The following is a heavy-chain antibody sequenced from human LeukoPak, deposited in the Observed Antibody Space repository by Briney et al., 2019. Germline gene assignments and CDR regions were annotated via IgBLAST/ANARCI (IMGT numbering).Heavy chain of an antibody. Sequence: ASVKVSCKASGYTVTSYGISWVRQAPGQGLEWMGWISAYNGNTNYAKKLQGRVTMTTDTSTSSAYMELRSLSSDDPAVYYCGRDMDECNYVGYIDYWGQGTLVTVSS. V-gene: IGHV1-18*01. J-gene: IGHJ4*02. D-gene: IGHD4-23*01. CDR3: GRDMDECNYVGYIDY. CDR2: ISAYNGNT. CDR1: GYTVTSYG.